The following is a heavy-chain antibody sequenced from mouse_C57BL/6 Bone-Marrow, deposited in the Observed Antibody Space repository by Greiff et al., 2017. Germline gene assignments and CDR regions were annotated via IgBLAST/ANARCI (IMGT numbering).Heavy chain of an antibody. CDR1: GYTFTSYW. CDR2: IDPSDSYT. J-gene: IGHJ2*01. Sequence: QVQLQQPGAELVMPGASVKLSCKASGYTFTSYWMHWVKQRPGQGLEWIGEIDPSDSYTNYNQKFKGKSTLTVDKPSSTGYMQLSSLTSEYSAVYNCERSLIYYYGSSYDYWGQGTTLPVSS. V-gene: IGHV1-69*01. CDR3: ERSLIYYYGSSYDY. D-gene: IGHD1-1*01.